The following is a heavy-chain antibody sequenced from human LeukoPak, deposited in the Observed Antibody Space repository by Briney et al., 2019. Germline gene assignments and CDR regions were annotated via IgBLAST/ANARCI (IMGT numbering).Heavy chain of an antibody. D-gene: IGHD5/OR15-5a*01. V-gene: IGHV3-23*01. CDR3: AKKVGLVSAPLYYFDV. CDR1: GFTFSSYA. Sequence: GGSLRLSCAASGFTFSSYAMSWVRQAPGKGLEWVPAISGPAGSWDYADSVKGRFTISRDNSKNTLFLQMNSLRAEDTAIYYCAKKVGLVSAPLYYFDVWGQGTLVTVSS. J-gene: IGHJ4*02. CDR2: ISGPAGSW.